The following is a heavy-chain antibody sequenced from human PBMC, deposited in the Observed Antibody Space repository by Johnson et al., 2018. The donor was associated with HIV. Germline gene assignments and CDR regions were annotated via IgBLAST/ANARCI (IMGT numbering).Heavy chain of an antibody. D-gene: IGHD3-9*01. CDR3: AQGYYDILTGYYDAFDI. CDR2: ISKDGSSA. J-gene: IGHJ3*02. V-gene: IGHV3-30-3*02. CDR1: GFSFSNYA. Sequence: QVQLVESGGGVVQPGGSLRLSCAASGFSFSNYAMHWVRQAPGKGLEWAAVISKDGSSAYYADSVKGRFTISRDNSKNTLFLEMNSLRVEDTAVYYCAQGYYDILTGYYDAFDIWGQGTMVMVSS.